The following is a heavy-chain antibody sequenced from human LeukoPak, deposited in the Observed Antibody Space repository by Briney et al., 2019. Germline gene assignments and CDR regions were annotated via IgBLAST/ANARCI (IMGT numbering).Heavy chain of an antibody. V-gene: IGHV4-30-4*01. CDR3: ARDGYNSGYFDY. CDR2: IYYSRST. J-gene: IGHJ4*02. Sequence: KTSQTLSLTCTVSGASISSGGYYWNWLRQPPGKGLEWIGYIYYSRSTSYSPSLKSRLTISVDTSKNQFSLKLSSVTAADTAVYYCARDGYNSGYFDYWGQGTLVTVSS. CDR1: GASISSGGYY. D-gene: IGHD5-24*01.